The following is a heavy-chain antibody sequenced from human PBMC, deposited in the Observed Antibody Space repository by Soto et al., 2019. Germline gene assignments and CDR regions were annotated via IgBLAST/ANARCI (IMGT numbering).Heavy chain of an antibody. CDR3: ARDARY. J-gene: IGHJ4*02. Sequence: QVQLVESGGGVVQPGRSLRLSCAASGFTFSSYAMHWVRQAPGKGLEWVAVISYDGSNKYYADSVKGRFTISRDNSKNTLYLQMNSLRAEDTAVYYFARDARYWGQGTLVTVSS. V-gene: IGHV3-30-3*01. CDR1: GFTFSSYA. CDR2: ISYDGSNK.